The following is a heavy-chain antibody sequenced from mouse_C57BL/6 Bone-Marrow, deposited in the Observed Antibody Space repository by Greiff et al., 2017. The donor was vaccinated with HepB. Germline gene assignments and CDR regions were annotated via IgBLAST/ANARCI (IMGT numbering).Heavy chain of an antibody. CDR3: AREAVVAYYFDY. J-gene: IGHJ2*01. CDR1: GYSITSGYY. D-gene: IGHD1-1*01. V-gene: IGHV3-6*01. Sequence: EVQLQESGPGLVKPSQSLSLTCSVTGYSITSGYYWNWIRQFPGNKLEWMGYISYDGSNNYNPSLKNRISITRDTSKNQFFLKLNSVTTEDTATYYCAREAVVAYYFDYWGQGTTLTVSS. CDR2: ISYDGSN.